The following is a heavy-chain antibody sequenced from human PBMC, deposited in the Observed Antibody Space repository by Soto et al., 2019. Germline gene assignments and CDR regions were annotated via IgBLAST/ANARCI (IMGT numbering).Heavy chain of an antibody. Sequence: QVQLVESGGGVVQPGRSLRLSCAASGFTFSSYAMHWVRQAPGKGLEWGAVISYDGSNKYYADSVKGRFTISRDNSKNPLYLQMNSLRAEDTAVYYCARDRLTMVRGVKDYWGQGTLVTVSS. D-gene: IGHD3-10*01. CDR3: ARDRLTMVRGVKDY. J-gene: IGHJ4*02. V-gene: IGHV3-30-3*01. CDR2: ISYDGSNK. CDR1: GFTFSSYA.